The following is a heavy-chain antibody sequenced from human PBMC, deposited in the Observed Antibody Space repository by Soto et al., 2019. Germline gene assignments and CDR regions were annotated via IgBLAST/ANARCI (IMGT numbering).Heavy chain of an antibody. J-gene: IGHJ6*03. D-gene: IGHD2-15*01. CDR3: ARDVVVVAAAWYYMDV. Sequence: GGSLRLSCAASGFPFSSYGMHWVRQAPGKGLEGVAVIWYDGSNKYYADSVKGRFTISRDNSKNTLYLQMNSLRAEDTAVYYCARDVVVVAAAWYYMDVWGKGTTVTVSS. CDR1: GFPFSSYG. V-gene: IGHV3-33*01. CDR2: IWYDGSNK.